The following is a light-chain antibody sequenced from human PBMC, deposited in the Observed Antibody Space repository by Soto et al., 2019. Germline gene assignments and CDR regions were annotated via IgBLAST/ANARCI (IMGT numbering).Light chain of an antibody. CDR1: QSVSSNF. CDR2: AAS. Sequence: EIVLTQSPGTLSLSPGQRATLSCRATQSVSSNFLAWYQQKPGQAPRLLIYAASSRATGIPDRFSGSGSGTDFTLTISRLEPEDFAVYYCQQYGSSPITFGHGTRLEIK. CDR3: QQYGSSPIT. J-gene: IGKJ5*01. V-gene: IGKV3-20*01.